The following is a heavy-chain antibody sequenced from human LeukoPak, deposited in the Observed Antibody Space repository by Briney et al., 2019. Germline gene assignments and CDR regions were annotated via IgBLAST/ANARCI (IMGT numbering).Heavy chain of an antibody. CDR1: GYTFTNFE. Sequence: ASVKVSCKASGYTFTNFEINWVRQAPGQGLEWMGWMNPVSGKAGSAQKFQGRVTMTRNTSISTAYMELSSLRSEDTAVYYCARGYYDSSGLPDYWGQGTLVTVSS. D-gene: IGHD3-22*01. V-gene: IGHV1-8*01. J-gene: IGHJ4*02. CDR2: MNPVSGKA. CDR3: ARGYYDSSGLPDY.